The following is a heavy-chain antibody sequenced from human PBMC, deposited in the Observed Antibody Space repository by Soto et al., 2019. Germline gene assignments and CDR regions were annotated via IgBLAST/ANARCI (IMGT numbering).Heavy chain of an antibody. J-gene: IGHJ4*01. CDR3: ARGEQYSGRIFDY. V-gene: IGHV6-1*01. CDR2: TYYSSKWYY. D-gene: IGHD1-26*01. CDR1: GDSASSNSAG. Sequence: SHTLSLTCAITGDSASSNSAGWSWVRQSPSRGLEWLGRTYYSSKWYYEYAVSVRGRITINPDTSKNQYSLQLNSVTPEDTAVYFCARGEQYSGRIFDYWGQGTLVTVSS.